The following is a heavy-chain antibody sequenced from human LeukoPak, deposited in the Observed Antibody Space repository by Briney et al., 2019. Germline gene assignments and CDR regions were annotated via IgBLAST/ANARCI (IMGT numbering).Heavy chain of an antibody. J-gene: IGHJ3*02. CDR2: ISTSGDST. Sequence: PSETLSLTCTVSGGSISSGDYYWSWIRQPPGKGLEWVSAISTSGDSTNYADSVKGRFTISRDNSKNTLHLQMNSLRVDDTAVYYCAKDLSIFGVVTPPGIWGQGTMVTVSS. CDR3: AKDLSIFGVVTPPGI. CDR1: GGSISSGDYY. D-gene: IGHD3-3*01. V-gene: IGHV3-23*01.